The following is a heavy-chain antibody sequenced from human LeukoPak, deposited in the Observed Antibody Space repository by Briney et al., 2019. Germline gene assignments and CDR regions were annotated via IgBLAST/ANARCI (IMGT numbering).Heavy chain of an antibody. CDR1: GGSISSSSYY. D-gene: IGHD6-13*01. V-gene: IGHV4-39*07. CDR2: IYYSGST. Sequence: PETLSLTCTVSGGSISSSSYYWGWIRQPPGKGLEWIGSIYYSGSTYYNPSLKSRVTISVDTSKNQFSLKLSSVTAADTAVYYCARDLSSSWYVVWFDPWGQGTLVTVSS. J-gene: IGHJ5*02. CDR3: ARDLSSSWYVVWFDP.